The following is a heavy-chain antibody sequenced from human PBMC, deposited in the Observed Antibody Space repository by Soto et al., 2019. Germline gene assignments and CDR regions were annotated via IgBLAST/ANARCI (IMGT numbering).Heavy chain of an antibody. J-gene: IGHJ5*02. CDR1: GFTFSSSA. D-gene: IGHD6-19*01. CDR2: IRVGGGDT. Sequence: EVRLLESGGGLAQPGGSRRLSCAASGFTFSSSAMNWVRQAPGKGLEWVSSIRVGGGDTFYADSVRGRFTVSRDISRNTLYLQITSLRAEDTAIYYCGKCSVGTVRTSGWCNWFDPWGQGTLVTVSS. V-gene: IGHV3-23*01. CDR3: GKCSVGTVRTSGWCNWFDP.